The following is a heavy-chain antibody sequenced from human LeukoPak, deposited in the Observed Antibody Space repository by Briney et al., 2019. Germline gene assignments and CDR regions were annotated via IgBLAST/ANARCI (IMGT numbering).Heavy chain of an antibody. J-gene: IGHJ5*02. CDR2: IYHSGST. CDR3: ARDIWDCTNGVCSSYKWFDP. Sequence: PSETLSRTCTVSGYSSSSGYYWGWTRQPPGKGLEGIGSIYHSGSTYYNSSLKSRVTISVGTSKNQFSLKLSSVTAADTAVYYCARDIWDCTNGVCSSYKWFDPWGEGTLVTVSS. D-gene: IGHD2-8*01. V-gene: IGHV4-38-2*02. CDR1: GYSSSSGYY.